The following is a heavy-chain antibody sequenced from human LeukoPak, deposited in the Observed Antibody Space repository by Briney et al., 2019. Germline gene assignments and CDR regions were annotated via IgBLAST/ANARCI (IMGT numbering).Heavy chain of an antibody. CDR3: ARETEIYTTSWSVALDY. V-gene: IGHV3-7*01. D-gene: IGHD6-13*01. J-gene: IGHJ4*02. CDR1: GFTFSKYW. Sequence: GGSLRLSCAASGFTFSKYWLTWVRQAPGKGLEWVAYIKQGGSATYYVDSVKGRFTISRDNDKTSLYLQMNSLRAEDTAVYYCARETEIYTTSWSVALDYWGQGTLVTVSS. CDR2: IKQGGSAT.